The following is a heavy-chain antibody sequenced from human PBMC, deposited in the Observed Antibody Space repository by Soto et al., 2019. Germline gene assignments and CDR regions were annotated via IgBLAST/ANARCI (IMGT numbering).Heavy chain of an antibody. CDR1: GYTFTSYY. D-gene: IGHD2-15*01. Sequence: ASVKVSCKASGYTFTSYYMHWVRQAPGQGLEWMGIINPSGGSTSYAQKFQGRVTMTRDTSTSTVYMELSSLRSEDTAVYYCVRDIHPPTYCSGGSCYKAECAWWGLGCLV. V-gene: IGHV1-46*03. J-gene: IGHJ1*01. CDR2: INPSGGST. CDR3: VRDIHPPTYCSGGSCYKAECAW.